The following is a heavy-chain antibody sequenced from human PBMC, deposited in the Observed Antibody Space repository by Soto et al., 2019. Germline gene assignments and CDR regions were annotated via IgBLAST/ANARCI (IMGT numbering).Heavy chain of an antibody. D-gene: IGHD3-22*01. J-gene: IGHJ6*02. CDR2: INPNSGGT. CDR1: GYTFTGYY. CDR3: ATDSSGSLYYYGMDV. V-gene: IGHV1-2*04. Sequence: ASVKVSCKASGYTFTGYYMHWVRQAPGQGLEWMGWINPNSGGTNYAQKFQGWVTMTRDTSISTAYMELSRLRSDDTAVYYCATDSSGSLYYYGMDVWGQGTTVTV.